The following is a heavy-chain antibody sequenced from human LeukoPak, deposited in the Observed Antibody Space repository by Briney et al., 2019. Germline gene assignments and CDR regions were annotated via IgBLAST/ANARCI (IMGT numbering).Heavy chain of an antibody. CDR3: ARDGGPYYDSSGYYSQGWYFDL. D-gene: IGHD3-22*01. CDR2: INPNSGGT. Sequence: ASVKVSCKASGYTFTGYYMHWVRQAPGQGLEWMGWINPNSGGTNYAQKFHGKVTMTRDTSISTAYMELSRLRSDDTAVYYCARDGGPYYDSSGYYSQGWYFDLWGRGTLVTVSS. V-gene: IGHV1-2*02. CDR1: GYTFTGYY. J-gene: IGHJ2*01.